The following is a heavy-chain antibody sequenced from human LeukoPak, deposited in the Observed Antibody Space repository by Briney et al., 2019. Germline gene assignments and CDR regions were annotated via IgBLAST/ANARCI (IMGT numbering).Heavy chain of an antibody. D-gene: IGHD4-23*01. Sequence: SETLSLTCTVSGGSISSYYWSWLRQPPGKGLEWIGYIYYSGSTNYNPSLKSRVTISVDTSKNQFSLKLSPVTAADTAVYYCASYIRWQEYFQHWGQGTLVTVSS. J-gene: IGHJ1*01. V-gene: IGHV4-59*08. CDR2: IYYSGST. CDR3: ASYIRWQEYFQH. CDR1: GGSISSYY.